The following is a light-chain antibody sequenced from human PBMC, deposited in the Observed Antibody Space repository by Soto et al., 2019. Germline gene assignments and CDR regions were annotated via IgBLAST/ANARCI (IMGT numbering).Light chain of an antibody. Sequence: EIVMTQCPATLSVSPGERATLSCGASQSLSFNLAWYQQKPGQAPRLLIYAASTRATGIPARFSGSGSGTEFTLTISSLQSEDFAVYYCQQYYRWPQTFGQGTKVDIK. CDR1: QSLSFN. CDR2: AAS. J-gene: IGKJ1*01. CDR3: QQYYRWPQT. V-gene: IGKV3-15*01.